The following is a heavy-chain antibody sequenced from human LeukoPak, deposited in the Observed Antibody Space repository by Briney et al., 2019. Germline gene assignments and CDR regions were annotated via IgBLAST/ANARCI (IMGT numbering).Heavy chain of an antibody. Sequence: GGSLRLSCAASGFSIISYGMHRVRQAPGKGLEWVGVISDDGRSKDYADSVKGRFTISRDNSKDTLYLQMNSLRDEDTAVYYCAKRPSDYGDYVSYFDYWGQGTLVTVSS. V-gene: IGHV3-30*18. CDR1: GFSIISYG. D-gene: IGHD4-17*01. J-gene: IGHJ4*02. CDR2: ISDDGRSK. CDR3: AKRPSDYGDYVSYFDY.